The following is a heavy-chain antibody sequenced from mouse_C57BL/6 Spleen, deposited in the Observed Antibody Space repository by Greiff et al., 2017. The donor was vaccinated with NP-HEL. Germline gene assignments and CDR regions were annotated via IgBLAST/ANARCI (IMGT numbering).Heavy chain of an antibody. V-gene: IGHV1-80*01. Sequence: QVQLKQSGAELVKPGASVKISCKASGYAFSSYWMNWVKQRPGKGLEWIGQIYPGDGDTNYNGKFKGKATLTADKSSSTAYMQLSSLTSEDSAVYFCARSGYYGRAYAMDYWGQGTSVTVSS. CDR3: ARSGYYGRAYAMDY. CDR2: IYPGDGDT. J-gene: IGHJ4*01. D-gene: IGHD1-1*01. CDR1: GYAFSSYW.